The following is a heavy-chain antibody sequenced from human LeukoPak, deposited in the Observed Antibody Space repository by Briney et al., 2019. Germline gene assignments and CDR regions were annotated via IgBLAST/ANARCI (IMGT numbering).Heavy chain of an antibody. D-gene: IGHD6-6*01. V-gene: IGHV3-21*01. CDR2: ISSSGSYI. CDR3: ARAGYSSSGVDY. J-gene: IGHJ4*02. Sequence: NPGGSLRLSCAASGFTFTNNFMNWVRQAPGKGLEGVSSISSSGSYIYYADSVKGRFTISRDNAKNSLYLQMNSLRAEDTAVYYCARAGYSSSGVDYWGQGTLVTVSS. CDR1: GFTFTNNF.